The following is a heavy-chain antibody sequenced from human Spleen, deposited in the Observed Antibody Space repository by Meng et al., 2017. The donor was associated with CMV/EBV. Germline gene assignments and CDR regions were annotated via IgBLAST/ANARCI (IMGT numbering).Heavy chain of an antibody. CDR1: GLSFNSQW. CDR3: VRQFSYEGDAFDI. J-gene: IGHJ3*02. D-gene: IGHD5-12*01. CDR2: IKQDGSEK. Sequence: ESLKISCAPSGLSFNSQWMTWVRQAPGKGLGWVANIKQDGSEKYYVDSVKGRFIISRDNAKNSLYLQLTSLRAEDTAVYSCVRQFSYEGDAFDIWGQGTMVTVSS. V-gene: IGHV3-7*01.